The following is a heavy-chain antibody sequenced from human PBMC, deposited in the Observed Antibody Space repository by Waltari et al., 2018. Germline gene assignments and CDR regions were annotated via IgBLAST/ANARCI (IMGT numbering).Heavy chain of an antibody. CDR3: ARLQQPWAFDI. J-gene: IGHJ3*02. D-gene: IGHD6-13*01. Sequence: QVQLQESGPGLVKPSETLSLTCAVSGYSISSGYYWGWIRQPPGKGLEWIGSIYHSGSTYYNPSLKSRVTISVDTSKNQFSLKLSSVTAADTAVYYCARLQQPWAFDIWGQGTMVTVSS. V-gene: IGHV4-38-2*01. CDR2: IYHSGST. CDR1: GYSISSGYY.